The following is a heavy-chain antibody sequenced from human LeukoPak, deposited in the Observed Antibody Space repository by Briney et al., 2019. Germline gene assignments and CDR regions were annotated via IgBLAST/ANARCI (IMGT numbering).Heavy chain of an antibody. D-gene: IGHD1-26*01. CDR2: ISYDGSNK. CDR1: GFTFSSYA. J-gene: IGHJ4*02. V-gene: IGHV3-30-3*01. Sequence: SGGSLRLSCAASGFTFSSYAMHWVRQAPGKGLEWVAVISYDGSNKYYADSVKGRFTISRDNSKNTLYLQMNSLRAEDTAVYYCATPRPIVGATAFDYWGQGTLVTVSS. CDR3: ATPRPIVGATAFDY.